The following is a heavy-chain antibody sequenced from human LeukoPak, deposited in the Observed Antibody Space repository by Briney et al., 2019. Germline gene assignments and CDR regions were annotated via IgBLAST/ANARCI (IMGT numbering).Heavy chain of an antibody. CDR1: GYTFTGYY. D-gene: IGHD3-22*01. J-gene: IGHJ4*02. V-gene: IGHV1-2*02. CDR3: ARDRYYYDSSGYPEY. CDR2: INPNSGGT. Sequence: ASVKVSCKASGYTFTGYYMHWVRQAPGQGLEWMGWINPNSGGTNYAQKFQGRVTMTRDTSISTACMELSRLRSDDTAVYYCARDRYYYDSSGYPEYWGQGTLVTVSS.